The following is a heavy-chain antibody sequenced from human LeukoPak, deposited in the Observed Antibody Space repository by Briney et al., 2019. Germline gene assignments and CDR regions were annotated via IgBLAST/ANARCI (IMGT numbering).Heavy chain of an antibody. D-gene: IGHD5-24*01. CDR1: GFTFSSYV. CDR3: AKGGQSWLPYFDY. CDR2: IWYDGSNK. V-gene: IGHV3-33*06. Sequence: PGGSLRLSCAASGFTFSSYVMHWVRQAPGKGLEWVAVIWYDGSNKYYADSVKGRFTISRDNSKNTLYLQMNSLRAEDTAVYCCAKGGQSWLPYFDYWGQGTLVTVSS. J-gene: IGHJ4*02.